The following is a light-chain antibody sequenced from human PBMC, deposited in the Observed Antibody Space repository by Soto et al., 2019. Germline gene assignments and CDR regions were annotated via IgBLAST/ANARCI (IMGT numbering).Light chain of an antibody. V-gene: IGLV2-11*01. CDR2: DVS. CDR3: CSYAGSYTWV. J-gene: IGLJ2*01. CDR1: SSDVGGYNY. Sequence: QSALTQPRSVSGSPGQSVTISCTGTSSDVGGYNYVSWYQQHPGKAPKLMIYDVSKGPSGVPDRFSGSKSGNTASLTISGLQAEYEADYYCCSYAGSYTWVFGGGTKLTVL.